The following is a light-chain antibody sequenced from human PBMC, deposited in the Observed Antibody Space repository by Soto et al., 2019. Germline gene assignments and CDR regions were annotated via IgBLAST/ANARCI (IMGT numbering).Light chain of an antibody. Sequence: IQLTQSPSSLSASIGDRVSITCRASQDIKTYVAWYQQKPGKAPKLLIYGPFTLQSGLPSTFNGSGSGTDFPLTIIRLQPEDFASYFCQQLNNYHPFTFGPGAKVDIK. V-gene: IGKV1-9*01. J-gene: IGKJ3*01. CDR3: QQLNNYHPFT. CDR1: QDIKTY. CDR2: GPF.